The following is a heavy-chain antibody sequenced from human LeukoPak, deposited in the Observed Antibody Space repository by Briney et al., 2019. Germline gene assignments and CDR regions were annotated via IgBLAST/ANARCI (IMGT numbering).Heavy chain of an antibody. Sequence: GGSLRLSCAVSGFRFSEYGMNWVRQPPGKGLEWVSYISVGYTIYYADSVKARFTISRDNAKNSLYLDMNSLSVEDTAFYYGVRGDKYDVNSQSSAVTHRGQGTLVTVSS. CDR1: GFRFSEYG. CDR3: VRGDKYDVNSQSSAVTH. V-gene: IGHV3-69-1*02. D-gene: IGHD2/OR15-2a*01. J-gene: IGHJ4*02. CDR2: ISVGYTI.